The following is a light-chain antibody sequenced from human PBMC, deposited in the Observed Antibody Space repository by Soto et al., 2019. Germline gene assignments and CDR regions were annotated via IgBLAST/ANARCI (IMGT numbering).Light chain of an antibody. CDR2: EDS. V-gene: IGLV2-14*01. CDR1: SSDVGGYNF. CDR3: RSYINSSTLV. Sequence: QSVLTQPASVSGSPGQSITISCTGTSSDVGGYNFVSWYQHHPGKAPKLMIYEDSNRPSGVSNRFSGSKSGNTAYLTISGLQAEDEADYYCRSYINSSTLVFGGGTKVTVL. J-gene: IGLJ3*02.